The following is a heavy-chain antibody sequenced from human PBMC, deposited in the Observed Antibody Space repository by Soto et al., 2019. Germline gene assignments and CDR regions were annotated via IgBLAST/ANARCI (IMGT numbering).Heavy chain of an antibody. V-gene: IGHV4-34*01. CDR2: IHHSGST. D-gene: IGHD3-3*01. CDR3: ARGVDSWSRYLL. CDR1: GGSFDGYY. Sequence: PSETLSLTCALYGGSFDGYYWSWIRQPPGKGLEWIGEIHHSGSTKYNPSLKSRVSLSVDTSPKQFSLKMTSMTAADGGVYYCARGVDSWSRYLLWGQGTPVTVSS. J-gene: IGHJ4*02.